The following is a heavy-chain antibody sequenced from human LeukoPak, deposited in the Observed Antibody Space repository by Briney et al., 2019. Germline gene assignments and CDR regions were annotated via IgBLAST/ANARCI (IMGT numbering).Heavy chain of an antibody. CDR2: IYTSGST. J-gene: IGHJ4*02. V-gene: IGHV4-61*02. CDR1: GGSISSGSYY. Sequence: PSETLSLTCTVSGGSISSGSYYWSWIRQPAGKGLEWIGRIYTSGSTNYNPSLKSRVTISVDTSKNQFSLKLSSVTAADTAVYYCARQGRRMGYDFWSGYRHFDYWGQGTLVTVSS. CDR3: ARQGRRMGYDFWSGYRHFDY. D-gene: IGHD3-3*01.